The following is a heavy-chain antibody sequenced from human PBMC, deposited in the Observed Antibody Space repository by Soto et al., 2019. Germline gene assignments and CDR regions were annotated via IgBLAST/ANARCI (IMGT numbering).Heavy chain of an antibody. CDR3: ARGDSTGSPRGWFDP. CDR1: GYSFTSYG. J-gene: IGHJ5*02. V-gene: IGHV1-18*04. Sequence: QVQLVQSVTEVKKPGASVQVSCKASGYSFTSYGINWVRQAPGQRLEWMGWISTYNGDTNYAQKFQSRVIMTTATSTTTAYMELRRLTSDDTAVYFCARGDSTGSPRGWFDPWGQGTVVTVSS. CDR2: ISTYNGDT. D-gene: IGHD6-19*01.